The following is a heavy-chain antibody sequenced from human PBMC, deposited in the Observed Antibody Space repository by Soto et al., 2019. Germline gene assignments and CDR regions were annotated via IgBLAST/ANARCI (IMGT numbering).Heavy chain of an antibody. CDR1: GDSVSSKTAA. V-gene: IGHV6-1*01. D-gene: IGHD2-2*01. CDR2: TYFRSKWYN. CDR3: ARVTFYHFVHWFDP. Sequence: PSQTLSLTCAISGDSVSSKTAAWNWIRQSPSRGLEWLGRTYFRSKWYNDYAISVKSRITISPDTSKNQFSLLLNSVTPEDTAVYYCARVTFYHFVHWFDPWGQGTLVTVSS. J-gene: IGHJ5*02.